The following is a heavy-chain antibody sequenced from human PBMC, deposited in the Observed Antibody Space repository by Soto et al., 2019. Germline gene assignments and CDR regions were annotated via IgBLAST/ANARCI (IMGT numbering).Heavy chain of an antibody. Sequence: GGSLILSCAASGFTFSDYYMSWIRQAPGKGLEWVSYISSSGSTIDYADSVKGRFTISRDNAKNSLYLQMNSLRAEDTAVYYCARIPPYYGSGSYPEYFQYWGQGTLVTGSS. CDR2: ISSSGSTI. CDR1: GFTFSDYY. J-gene: IGHJ1*01. V-gene: IGHV3-11*01. D-gene: IGHD3-10*01. CDR3: ARIPPYYGSGSYPEYFQY.